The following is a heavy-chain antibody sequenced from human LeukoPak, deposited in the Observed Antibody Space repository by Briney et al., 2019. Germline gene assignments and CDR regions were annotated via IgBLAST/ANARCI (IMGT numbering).Heavy chain of an antibody. CDR3: ARRYSGSYYGADY. J-gene: IGHJ4*02. D-gene: IGHD1-26*01. CDR2: ISYNGGTT. Sequence: GGSLRLSCAVSGFTFSSHAMHWVRQAPGKGLEYVSGISYNGGTTYNSNSVKGRFTISRDNSKNTLYLQMGSLRAEDMAVYYCARRYSGSYYGADYWGQGTLVTVSS. V-gene: IGHV3-64*01. CDR1: GFTFSSHA.